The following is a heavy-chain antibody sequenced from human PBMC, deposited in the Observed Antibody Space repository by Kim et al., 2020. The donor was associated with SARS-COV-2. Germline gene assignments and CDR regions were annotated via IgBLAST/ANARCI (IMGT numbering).Heavy chain of an antibody. V-gene: IGHV4-39*01. Sequence: SETLSLTCTVSGGSISSSSYYWGWIRQPPGKGLEWIGSIYYSGSTYYNPSLKSRVTISVDTSKNQFSLKLSSVTAADTAVYYCATPSGGAVAGNYYYYYGMDVWGQGTTVTVSS. J-gene: IGHJ6*02. D-gene: IGHD6-19*01. CDR2: IYYSGST. CDR1: GGSISSSSYY. CDR3: ATPSGGAVAGNYYYYYGMDV.